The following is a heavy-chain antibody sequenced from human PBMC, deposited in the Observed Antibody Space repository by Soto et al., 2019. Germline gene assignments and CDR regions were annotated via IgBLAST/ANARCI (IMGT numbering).Heavy chain of an antibody. CDR1: GGSISSYY. CDR2: IYTSGST. J-gene: IGHJ6*02. Sequence: SETLSLTCTVSGGSISSYYWSWIRQPAGKGLEWIGRIYTSGSTNYNPSLKSRVTMSVDTSKNQFSLKLSSVTAADTAVYYCAREAYYDFWSGYYSDYYYYGMDVWGQGTTVTVS. D-gene: IGHD3-3*01. V-gene: IGHV4-4*07. CDR3: AREAYYDFWSGYYSDYYYYGMDV.